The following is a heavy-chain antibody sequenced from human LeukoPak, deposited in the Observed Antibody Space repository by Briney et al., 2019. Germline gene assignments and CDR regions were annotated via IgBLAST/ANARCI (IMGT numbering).Heavy chain of an antibody. J-gene: IGHJ5*02. V-gene: IGHV4-59*01. CDR2: TSYSGIT. D-gene: IGHD4-23*01. Sequence: SETLSLTCTVSGASISSYYWSWIRQPPGKGLEWIGCTSYSGITNYNPSLKSRLSISADTSKNQFSLILSSVTAADTAVYYCVRDFRTVVRRGWFDPWGQGTLVTVSS. CDR1: GASISSYY. CDR3: VRDFRTVVRRGWFDP.